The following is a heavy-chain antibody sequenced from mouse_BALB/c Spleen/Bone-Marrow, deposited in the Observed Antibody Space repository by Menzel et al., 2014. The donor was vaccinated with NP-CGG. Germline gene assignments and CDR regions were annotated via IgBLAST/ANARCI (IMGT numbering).Heavy chain of an antibody. D-gene: IGHD2-4*01. CDR2: FAPGSGNT. Sequence: DLVKPGASVKLSCTASGYTFTSYWFNWIKQRPGQGLEWIGRFAPGSGNTYYNEMFKGKATLTVDTSSSTAYIQLSSLSSEDSAVYICARARSTVITTGYFDVWGAGTTVTVSS. CDR1: GYTFTSYW. V-gene: IGHV1S41*01. CDR3: ARARSTVITTGYFDV. J-gene: IGHJ1*01.